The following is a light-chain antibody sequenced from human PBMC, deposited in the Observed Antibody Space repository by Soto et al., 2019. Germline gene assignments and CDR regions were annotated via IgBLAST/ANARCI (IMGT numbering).Light chain of an antibody. CDR3: QQRHMWPIT. V-gene: IGKV3-11*01. Sequence: EIVLTQSPATLSLSPGERVTLSFRASQSVSSYLAWYQQKPGQAPRLLIYGASGRATGIPDRFSGSGSGTDFTLTISRLEPEDFAVFYCQQRHMWPITFGQGTRLEIK. J-gene: IGKJ5*01. CDR2: GAS. CDR1: QSVSSY.